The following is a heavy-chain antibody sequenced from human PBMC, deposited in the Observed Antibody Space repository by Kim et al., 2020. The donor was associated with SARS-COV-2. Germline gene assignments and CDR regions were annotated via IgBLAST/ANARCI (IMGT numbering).Heavy chain of an antibody. CDR3: SRGYSGGPIYAFDI. CDR1: GFTLSDHY. V-gene: IGHV3-72*01. CDR2: SGNKANSYTT. Sequence: GGSLRLSCAASGFTLSDHYIDWVRQGPGKGLEWFGRSGNKANSYTTEYAASVKDRFTISRDDSKNSLYLQMNSLKTEDTAVYYCSRGYSGGPIYAFDIWGQGTELTVSS. D-gene: IGHD6-19*01. J-gene: IGHJ3*02.